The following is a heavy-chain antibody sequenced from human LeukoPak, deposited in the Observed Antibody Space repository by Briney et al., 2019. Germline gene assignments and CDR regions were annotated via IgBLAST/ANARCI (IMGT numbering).Heavy chain of an antibody. CDR3: ASSIGYCTNGVCWGAFDI. D-gene: IGHD2-8*01. V-gene: IGHV1-2*06. J-gene: IGHJ3*02. Sequence: ASVKVSCKGSGYTFTGYYMHWVRQAPGQGLEWMGRINPNSGGTNYAQKFQGRVTMTRDTSISTAYMELSRLRSDDTAVYYCASSIGYCTNGVCWGAFDIWGQGTMVTVSS. CDR2: INPNSGGT. CDR1: GYTFTGYY.